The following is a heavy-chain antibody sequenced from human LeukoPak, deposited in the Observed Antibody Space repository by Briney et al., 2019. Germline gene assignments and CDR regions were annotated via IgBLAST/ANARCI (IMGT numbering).Heavy chain of an antibody. J-gene: IGHJ4*02. V-gene: IGHV3-23*01. CDR1: GFTFSSYA. Sequence: PGGSLRLSCAASGFTFSSYAMSWVRQAPGKGLEWVSAISGSGGSTYYAGSVKGRFTISRDNSKNTLYLQMNSLRSEDTAVYYCARGRAAAANHDYWGQGTLVTVSS. CDR2: ISGSGGST. D-gene: IGHD6-13*01. CDR3: ARGRAAAANHDY.